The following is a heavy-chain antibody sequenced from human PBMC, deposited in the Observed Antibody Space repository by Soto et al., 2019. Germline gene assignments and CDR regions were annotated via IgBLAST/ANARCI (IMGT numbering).Heavy chain of an antibody. CDR3: AKDPGIAAAGTPDI. J-gene: IGHJ3*02. V-gene: IGHV3-23*01. CDR1: GFPFSSYA. Sequence: PWGSLRLSCAASGFPFSSYAMSWVRPAPGKGLEWVSAISGSGGSTYYADSVKGRFTISRDNSKNTLYLQMNSLRAEDTAVYYCAKDPGIAAAGTPDIWGQGTMVTVSS. CDR2: ISGSGGST. D-gene: IGHD6-13*01.